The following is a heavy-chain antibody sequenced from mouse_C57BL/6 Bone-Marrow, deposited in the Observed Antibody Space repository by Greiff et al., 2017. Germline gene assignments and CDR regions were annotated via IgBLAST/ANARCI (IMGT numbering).Heavy chain of an antibody. Sequence: VQGVESGPGLVQPSQSLSITCTVSGFSLTSYGVHWVRQSPGKGLEWLGVIWSGGSTDYNAAFISRLSISKDNSKSQVFFKMNSLQADDTAIYYCASLRPRFAYWGQGTLVTVSA. CDR1: GFSLTSYG. V-gene: IGHV2-2*01. D-gene: IGHD1-2*01. CDR2: IWSGGST. CDR3: ASLRPRFAY. J-gene: IGHJ3*01.